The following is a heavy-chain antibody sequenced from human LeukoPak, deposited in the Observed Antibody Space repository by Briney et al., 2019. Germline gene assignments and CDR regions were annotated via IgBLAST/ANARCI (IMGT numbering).Heavy chain of an antibody. D-gene: IGHD5-12*01. J-gene: IGHJ4*02. CDR3: AKGTSTNSGYDYFYY. CDR2: ISYDGSNK. CDR1: GFIFSSYG. V-gene: IGHV3-30*18. Sequence: GGSLRLSCAASGFIFSSYGMHWVRQAPGKGLEWVAVISYDGSNKYYADSVKDRFTISRDNSKNTLYLQMNSLRAEDTAVYCCAKGTSTNSGYDYFYYWGQGTLVTVSS.